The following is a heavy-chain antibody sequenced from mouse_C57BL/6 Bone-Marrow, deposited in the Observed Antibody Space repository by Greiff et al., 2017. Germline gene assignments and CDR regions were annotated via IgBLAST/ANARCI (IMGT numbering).Heavy chain of an antibody. CDR1: GYTFTSHW. V-gene: IGHV1-56*01. CDR2: IFPGSGSP. Sequence: QVQLQQSGPELVRPGASVKISCKAPGYTFTSHWMQWVRQRPGQGLEWIGEIFPGSGSPYYHEKFKGKATLTVAKSSSTAYMQLSSLTSEDSAVYFCARWDYGSSPVAYWGQVTLVTVSA. CDR3: ARWDYGSSPVAY. J-gene: IGHJ3*01. D-gene: IGHD1-1*01.